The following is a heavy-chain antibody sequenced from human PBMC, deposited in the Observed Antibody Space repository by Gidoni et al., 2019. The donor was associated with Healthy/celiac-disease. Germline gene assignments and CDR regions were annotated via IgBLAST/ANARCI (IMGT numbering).Heavy chain of an antibody. CDR1: GYTFTSYW. J-gene: IGHJ3*02. CDR2: IYPGDSES. V-gene: IGHV5-51*01. CDR3: ARPQASNSLLEASDI. D-gene: IGHD6-6*01. Sequence: EVQLVQSGAEVKKPGESLKISCKGSGYTFTSYWIGWVRQMPGKGLEWMGIIYPGDSESIYSPSFQGQVTMSADKSIRTAYLQWSSLKASDTAMYYCARPQASNSLLEASDIWGQGTMVTVSS.